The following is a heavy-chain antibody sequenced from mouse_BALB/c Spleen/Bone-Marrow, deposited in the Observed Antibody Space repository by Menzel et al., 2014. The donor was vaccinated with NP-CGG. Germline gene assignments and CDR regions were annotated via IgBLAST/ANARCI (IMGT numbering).Heavy chain of an antibody. Sequence: QVQLQQPGAELVKPGASVKLSCKASGYTFXSYYMYWVKQRPGQGLEWIGEINPSNGGTNFNEKFKSKATLTVDKSSSTAYTQLSSLTSEDSAVYYCTREGDSPFAYWGQGTLVTVSA. J-gene: IGHJ3*01. CDR1: GYTFXSYY. CDR3: TREGDSPFAY. CDR2: INPSNGGT. D-gene: IGHD2-13*01. V-gene: IGHV1S81*02.